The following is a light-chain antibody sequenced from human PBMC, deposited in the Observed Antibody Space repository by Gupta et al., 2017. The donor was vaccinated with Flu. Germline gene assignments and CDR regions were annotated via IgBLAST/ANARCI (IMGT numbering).Light chain of an antibody. Sequence: GSNIGGKSVHWYQQRPGQAPVLVVYDDTDRPSGIPERFSGSISGDTATLTITRVEAGDEADYYCQVWDTGSDHVVFGGGTKLTVL. J-gene: IGLJ2*01. CDR2: DDT. CDR1: NIGGKS. V-gene: IGLV3-21*02. CDR3: QVWDTGSDHVV.